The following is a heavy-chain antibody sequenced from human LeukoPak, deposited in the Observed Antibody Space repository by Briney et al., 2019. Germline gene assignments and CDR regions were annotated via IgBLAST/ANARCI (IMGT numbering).Heavy chain of an antibody. CDR2: ISYDGSNK. J-gene: IGHJ4*02. D-gene: IGHD3-22*01. CDR3: AKGQYYYDSSGPSGY. V-gene: IGHV3-30*18. CDR1: GFTFSSYG. Sequence: GRSLRLSCAASGFTFSSYGMHWVRQAPGKGLEWVAVISYDGSNKYYADPVKGRFTISRDNSKNTLYLQMNRLRAEDTAVYYCAKGQYYYDSSGPSGYWGQGTLVTVSS.